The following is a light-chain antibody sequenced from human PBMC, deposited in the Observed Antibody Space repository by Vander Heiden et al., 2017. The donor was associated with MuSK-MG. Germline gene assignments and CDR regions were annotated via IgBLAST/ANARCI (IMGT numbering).Light chain of an antibody. V-gene: IGKV1-5*01. CDR3: QQYKSYSRT. Sequence: DIQMTQSPSTLSASVGDRVTITCRASQSISSWLAWYQQKPGKAPKLLIYDVSSLESGVPSRFRGRGSGTEFTLTISSLQPDDFATYSCQQYKSYSRTFGQGTKVXIK. CDR2: DVS. CDR1: QSISSW. J-gene: IGKJ1*01.